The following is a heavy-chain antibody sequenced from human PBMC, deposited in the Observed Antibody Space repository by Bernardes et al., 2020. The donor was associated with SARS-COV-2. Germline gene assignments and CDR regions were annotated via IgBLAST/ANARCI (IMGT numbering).Heavy chain of an antibody. V-gene: IGHV1-3*01. D-gene: IGHD3-22*01. Sequence: ASVKVSCKASGYTFTTYTMHWVRQAPGQGLEWMGWINADNGYTKYSQKFQGRVTITRDTSASTVYMELSSLTSEDTAVFYCARTVESLHYDTFLGYFDYWGQGTLVAVSS. J-gene: IGHJ4*02. CDR1: GYTFTTYT. CDR2: INADNGYT. CDR3: ARTVESLHYDTFLGYFDY.